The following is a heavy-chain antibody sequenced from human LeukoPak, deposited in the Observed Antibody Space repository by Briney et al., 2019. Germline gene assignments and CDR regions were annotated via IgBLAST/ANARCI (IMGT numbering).Heavy chain of an antibody. CDR2: IYASGST. D-gene: IGHD6-6*01. Sequence: SETLPLTCTVSGGSISSYYWSWIRQPAGKGLEWIGRIYASGSTYYNPSLKSRVTMSVDTSKNQFSLRLTTVTAADTAVYYCARDSNLEYSSSRGLGRWGQGTLVTVSS. J-gene: IGHJ4*02. CDR1: GGSISSYY. V-gene: IGHV4-4*07. CDR3: ARDSNLEYSSSRGLGR.